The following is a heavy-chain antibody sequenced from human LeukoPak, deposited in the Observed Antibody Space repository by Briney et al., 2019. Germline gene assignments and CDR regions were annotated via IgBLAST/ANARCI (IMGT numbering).Heavy chain of an antibody. J-gene: IGHJ4*02. CDR1: GGSISSYY. CDR2: IYYSGST. Sequence: SETLSLTCTVSGGSISSYYWGWIRQPPGKGLECIGSIYYSGSTFYNPSLKSRVTISVDTSKNQFSLKLSSVTAADTAMYYCARGGAVAGVGYWGQGTLVTVSS. V-gene: IGHV4-39*07. D-gene: IGHD6-19*01. CDR3: ARGGAVAGVGY.